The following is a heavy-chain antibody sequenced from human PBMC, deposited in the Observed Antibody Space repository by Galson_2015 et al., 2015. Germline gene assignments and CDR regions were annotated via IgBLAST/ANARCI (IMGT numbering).Heavy chain of an antibody. CDR1: GGSITSYY. CDR3: ARVDYYGSGTKTGFDY. J-gene: IGHJ4*02. V-gene: IGHV4-59*12. CDR2: IYYSGST. Sequence: ETLSLTCTVSGGSITSYYWSWIRQPPGKGLEWIGYIYYSGSTNYNPSLKSRVTISVDTSKNQFSLKLSSVTAADTAVYYCARVDYYGSGTKTGFDYWGQGTLVTVSS. D-gene: IGHD3-10*01.